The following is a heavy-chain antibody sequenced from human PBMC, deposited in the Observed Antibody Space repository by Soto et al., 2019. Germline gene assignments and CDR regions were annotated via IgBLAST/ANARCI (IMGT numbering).Heavy chain of an antibody. CDR1: GGTFSSYT. CDR3: ARSGVATINWFDP. Sequence: SVKVSCKASGGTFSSYTISWVRQAPGQGLEWMGRIIPILGIANYAQKFQGRVTITADKSTSTAYMELSSLRSEDTAVYYCARSGVATINWFDPWGQGTLVTVSS. V-gene: IGHV1-69*02. CDR2: IIPILGIA. D-gene: IGHD5-12*01. J-gene: IGHJ5*02.